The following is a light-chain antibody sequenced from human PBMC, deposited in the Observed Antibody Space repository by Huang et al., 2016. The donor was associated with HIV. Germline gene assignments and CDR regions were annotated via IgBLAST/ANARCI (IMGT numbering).Light chain of an antibody. V-gene: IGKV3-20*01. CDR1: QSVSRSF. CDR2: GAP. Sequence: EIVLTQSPGSLSLSPGERATLSCRASQSVSRSFLAWYQQKSGQAPRLLIHGAPTRATGIPDRFSGSGSGTDFTLTISRLEPEDFAVYYCQQYGSSSWAFGQGTKVEIK. CDR3: QQYGSSSWA. J-gene: IGKJ1*01.